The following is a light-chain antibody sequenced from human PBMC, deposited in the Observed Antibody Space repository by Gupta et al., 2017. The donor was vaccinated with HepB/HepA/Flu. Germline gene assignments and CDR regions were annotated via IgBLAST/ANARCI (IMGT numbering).Light chain of an antibody. CDR2: ENN. Sequence: QSVLTQPPSVSAAPGQKVNISCSGSSSSIGKNYVSWYRQLPGTAPKLLISENNNRPSGIPDRFSGSKSATSATLTITGLQTGDEADYYCGAWDSSLSDWVFGGGTKLTVL. CDR1: SSSIGKNY. J-gene: IGLJ3*02. CDR3: GAWDSSLSDWV. V-gene: IGLV1-51*02.